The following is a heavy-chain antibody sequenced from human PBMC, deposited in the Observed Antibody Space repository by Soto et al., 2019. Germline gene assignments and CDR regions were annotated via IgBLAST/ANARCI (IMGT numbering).Heavy chain of an antibody. CDR2: IYYSGST. Sequence: SETLSLTCTVSGGSISSSSYYWGWIRQPPGKGLEWIGSIYYSGSTYYNPSLKSRVTISVDTSKNQFSLKLSFVTAADTAVYYCARRGTAMVTGFDYWGQGTLVTVSS. V-gene: IGHV4-39*01. CDR3: ARRGTAMVTGFDY. J-gene: IGHJ4*02. CDR1: GGSISSSSYY. D-gene: IGHD5-18*01.